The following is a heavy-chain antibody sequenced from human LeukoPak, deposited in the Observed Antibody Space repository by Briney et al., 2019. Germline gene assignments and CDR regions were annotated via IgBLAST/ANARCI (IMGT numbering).Heavy chain of an antibody. D-gene: IGHD2-2*01. CDR3: ARDASYCSSTSCYSDYYYYYGMDV. J-gene: IGHJ6*02. CDR1: GGSISSYY. Sequence: SETLSLTCTVSGGSISSYYWSWIRQPPGKGLEWIGYIYYSGSTNYNPSLKSRVTISVDTSKNQFSLKLSSVTAADTAVYYCARDASYCSSTSCYSDYYYYYGMDVWGRGTTVTVSS. V-gene: IGHV4-59*01. CDR2: IYYSGST.